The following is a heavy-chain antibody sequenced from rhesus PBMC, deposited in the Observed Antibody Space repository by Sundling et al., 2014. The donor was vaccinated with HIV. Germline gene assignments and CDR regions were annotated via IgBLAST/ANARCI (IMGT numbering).Heavy chain of an antibody. CDR1: GGSISDNY. J-gene: IGHJ5-1*01. V-gene: IGHV4-147*01. Sequence: QVQLQESGPGLVKPSETLSLTCAVSGGSISDNYWSWIRQPPGKGLNILDVSMLIGGGTNYNPSLTSRVSISTDTSKNQFSLKLTSVTAADTAVYYCARVPSIWGPGVLVTVSS. CDR3: ARVPSI. CDR2: SMLIGGGT.